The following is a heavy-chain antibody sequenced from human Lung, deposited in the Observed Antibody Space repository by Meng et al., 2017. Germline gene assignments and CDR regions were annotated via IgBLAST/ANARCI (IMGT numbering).Heavy chain of an antibody. CDR2: IYNSGST. Sequence: LPCPFSXGSIRSSNYYWSWIRQPPGKGLEWSGHIYNSGSTYYNPSLKSRITISVDTSKNQFSLKLSSVTAADTAVYYCARGQKGYFDLWGRGTLVTVSS. V-gene: IGHV4-30-4*01. CDR3: ARGQKGYFDL. J-gene: IGHJ2*01. CDR1: XGSIRSSNYY.